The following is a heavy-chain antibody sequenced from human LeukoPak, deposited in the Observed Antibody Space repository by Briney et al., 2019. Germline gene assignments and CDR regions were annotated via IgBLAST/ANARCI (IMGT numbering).Heavy chain of an antibody. CDR3: AKRGSEAYCSSTSCYGVFDY. V-gene: IGHV3-23*01. Sequence: GGSLRLSCAASGFTFSSYAMHWVRQAPGKGLEWVSAISGSGGSTYYADSVKGRFTISRDNSKNTLYLQMNSLRAEDTAVYYCAKRGSEAYCSSTSCYGVFDYWGQGTLVTVSS. J-gene: IGHJ4*02. CDR1: GFTFSSYA. D-gene: IGHD2-2*01. CDR2: ISGSGGST.